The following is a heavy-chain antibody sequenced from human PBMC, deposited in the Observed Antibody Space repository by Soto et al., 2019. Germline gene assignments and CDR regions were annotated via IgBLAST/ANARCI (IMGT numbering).Heavy chain of an antibody. CDR1: GYTFTSYD. J-gene: IGHJ6*03. CDR3: AREGVTTVTGYYYYYMDV. D-gene: IGHD4-17*01. Sequence: ASVKVSCKASGYTFTSYDINWVRQATGQGLEWMGWMNPNSGNTGYAQKFQGRVTMTRNTSISTAYMELSSLRSEDTAVYYCAREGVTTVTGYYYYYMDVWGKGTTVTVSS. CDR2: MNPNSGNT. V-gene: IGHV1-8*01.